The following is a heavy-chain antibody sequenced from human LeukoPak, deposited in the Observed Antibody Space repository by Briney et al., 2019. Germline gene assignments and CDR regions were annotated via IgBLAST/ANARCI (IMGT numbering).Heavy chain of an antibody. CDR1: GGTFSSYA. D-gene: IGHD3-9*01. V-gene: IGHV1-18*01. CDR3: ARMILLLGDVLTVPPRGFDY. J-gene: IGHJ4*02. Sequence: VASVKVSCKASGGTFSSYAISWVRQAPGQGLEWLGRISVYNGNTNYAQKLQGRVTMTTDTSTSTAYMELRSLRSDDTAVYYCARMILLLGDVLTVPPRGFDYWGQGTLVTVSS. CDR2: ISVYNGNT.